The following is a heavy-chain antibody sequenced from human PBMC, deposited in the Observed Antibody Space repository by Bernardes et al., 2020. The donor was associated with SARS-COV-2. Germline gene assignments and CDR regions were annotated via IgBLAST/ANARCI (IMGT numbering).Heavy chain of an antibody. CDR2: ISYDGSNK. CDR1: GFTFSDNA. J-gene: IGHJ6*02. V-gene: IGHV3-30-3*01. Sequence: GGSLRLSCAASGFTFSDNALHWVRQAPGKGLEWVAVISYDGSNKYYADSVKGRFTISRDNSKNTLYLQMNSLRAEDTAVYYCAKDSNTLYDFWSGSDYGMDVWGQGTTVTVSS. D-gene: IGHD3-3*01. CDR3: AKDSNTLYDFWSGSDYGMDV.